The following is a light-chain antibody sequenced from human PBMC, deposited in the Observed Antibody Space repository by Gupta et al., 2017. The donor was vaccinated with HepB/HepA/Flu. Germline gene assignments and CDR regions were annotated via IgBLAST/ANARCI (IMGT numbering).Light chain of an antibody. CDR2: NSD. Sequence: QSVLTQPPSPSGTPVQTVTISSSGRSSNIGRNTVDWYQLVPGTSPKLLIYNSDQRPSGVPDRFSGSKSDTSASLATSGLHSEDEADYYCAAWDDSLKAYVFGSGTKVTVL. J-gene: IGLJ1*01. CDR1: SSNIGRNT. V-gene: IGLV1-44*01. CDR3: AAWDDSLKAYV.